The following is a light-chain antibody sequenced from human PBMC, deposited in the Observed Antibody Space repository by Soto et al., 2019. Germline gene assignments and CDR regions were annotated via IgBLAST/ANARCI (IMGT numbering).Light chain of an antibody. J-gene: IGLJ3*02. CDR1: SGHSSSA. CDR2: VNSDGSH. V-gene: IGLV4-69*01. Sequence: QSVLTQSPSASASLGDSVNLTCTLSSGHSSSAIAWHQQQPEKGPRYLMKVNSDGSHTKGDGIPDRFSGSSSGTERYLTISSLQSEDEADYYCQTWGTGWVFGGGTKVTVL. CDR3: QTWGTGWV.